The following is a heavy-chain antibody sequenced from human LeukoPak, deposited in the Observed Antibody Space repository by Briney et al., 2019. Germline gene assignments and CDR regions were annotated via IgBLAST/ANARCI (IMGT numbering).Heavy chain of an antibody. CDR1: GGTFSSYA. CDR2: INPSGGST. D-gene: IGHD2-2*01. V-gene: IGHV1-46*01. CDR3: ARDACSTTICQAGGNWFDP. Sequence: ASVKVSCKASGGTFSSYAISWVRQAPGQGLEWMGIINPSGGSTSYAQKFQGRVTMTRDTSTSTVYMELSSLRSEDTAVYFCARDACSTTICQAGGNWFDPWGQGTLVIVS. J-gene: IGHJ5*02.